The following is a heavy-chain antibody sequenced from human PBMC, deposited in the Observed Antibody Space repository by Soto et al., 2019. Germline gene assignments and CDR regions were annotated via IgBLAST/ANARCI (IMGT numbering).Heavy chain of an antibody. V-gene: IGHV2-5*02. CDR3: AHRRGGYNWDDGYFDY. Sequence: SGPTLVNPTQTLTLTCTFSGFSISTTGVGVGWIRQPPGQALEWLAFTYWDNDNRYNPSLKSRPTVAKDASKSLVVLLMTNMDPVDTATYYCAHRRGGYNWDDGYFDYWGPGTLVTVSS. J-gene: IGHJ4*01. CDR1: GFSISTTGVG. CDR2: TYWDNDN. D-gene: IGHD1-20*01.